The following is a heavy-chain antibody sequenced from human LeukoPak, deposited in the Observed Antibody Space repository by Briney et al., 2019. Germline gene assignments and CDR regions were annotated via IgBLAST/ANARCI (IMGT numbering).Heavy chain of an antibody. CDR1: GFTFSNYA. J-gene: IGHJ3*02. CDR2: IGSSGSVI. D-gene: IGHD1-26*01. V-gene: IGHV3-48*03. Sequence: PGGSLRLSCAASGFTFSNYAMHWVRQAPGKGLEWVSYIGSSGSVIYYTDSVKGRFTISRDNAKNSLYLQMNRLRVEETAIYYCARGTDSGTSTRGGAFEIWGQGTMVTVSS. CDR3: ARGTDSGTSTRGGAFEI.